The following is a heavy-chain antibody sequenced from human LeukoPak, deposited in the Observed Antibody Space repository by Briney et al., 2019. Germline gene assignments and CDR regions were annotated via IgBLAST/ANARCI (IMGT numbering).Heavy chain of an antibody. D-gene: IGHD3-16*01. J-gene: IGHJ6*03. CDR1: GYTLTELS. CDR2: FDPEDGET. CDR3: ATGVSYYYYMDV. V-gene: IGHV1-24*01. Sequence: ASVKVSCKVSGYTLTELSMHWVRQAPGKGREWMGGFDPEDGETIYAQTFQGRVTMTEDASTDTAYMELSSLRSEDTAVYYCATGVSYYYYMDVWGKGTTVTVSS.